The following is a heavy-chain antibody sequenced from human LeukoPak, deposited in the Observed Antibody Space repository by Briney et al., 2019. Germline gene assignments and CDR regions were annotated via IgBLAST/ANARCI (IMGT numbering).Heavy chain of an antibody. J-gene: IGHJ4*02. CDR2: IYHSGST. Sequence: ASETLSLTCTVSGYSISSGYYWGWIRQPPGKGLEWIGSIYHSGSTYYNPSLKSRATISVDTSKNQFSLKLSSVTAADTAVYYCARVRVGDYYDSSGYYYFDYWGQGTLVTVSS. D-gene: IGHD3-22*01. V-gene: IGHV4-38-2*02. CDR1: GYSISSGYY. CDR3: ARVRVGDYYDSSGYYYFDY.